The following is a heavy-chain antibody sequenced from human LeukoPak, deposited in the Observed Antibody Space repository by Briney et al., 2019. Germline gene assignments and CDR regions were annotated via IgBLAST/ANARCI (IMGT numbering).Heavy chain of an antibody. V-gene: IGHV1-8*01. CDR2: MNPNSGNT. CDR3: ARTYSSSWLNYYYYMDV. Sequence: GASVKVSCKASGYTFTSYDINWVQQATGQGLEWMGWMNPNSGNTGYAQKFQGRVTMTRNTSISTAYMELSSLRSEDTAVYYCARTYSSSWLNYYYYMDVWGKGTTVTVSS. CDR1: GYTFTSYD. J-gene: IGHJ6*03. D-gene: IGHD6-13*01.